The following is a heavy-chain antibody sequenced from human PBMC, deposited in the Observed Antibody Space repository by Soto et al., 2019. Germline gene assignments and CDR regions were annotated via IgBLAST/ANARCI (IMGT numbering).Heavy chain of an antibody. V-gene: IGHV3-30*03. D-gene: IGHD1-26*01. CDR3: ARGAYYFDY. J-gene: IGHJ4*02. Sequence: PGGSLRLSCAASGFTFSSYGMHWVRQAPGKGLEWVAVISYDGSNKYYADSVEGRFTISRDNSKNTLYLQMNSLRAEDTAVYYCARGAYYFDYWGQGTLVTVSS. CDR1: GFTFSSYG. CDR2: ISYDGSNK.